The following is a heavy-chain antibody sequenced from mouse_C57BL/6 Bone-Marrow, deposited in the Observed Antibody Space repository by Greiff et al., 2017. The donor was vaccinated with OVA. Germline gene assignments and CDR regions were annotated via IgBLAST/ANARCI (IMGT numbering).Heavy chain of an antibody. CDR1: GYTFTSYW. J-gene: IGHJ1*03. CDR2: IHPNSGST. D-gene: IGHD1-1*01. CDR3: ARKEVYYYGSSSWYFDV. V-gene: IGHV1-64*01. Sequence: VQLQQSGAELVKPGASVKLSCKASGYTFTSYWMHWVKQRPGQGLEWIGMIHPNSGSTNYNEKFKSKATLTVDKSSSTAYMQLSSLTSEDSAVYYCARKEVYYYGSSSWYFDVWGTGTTVTVSS.